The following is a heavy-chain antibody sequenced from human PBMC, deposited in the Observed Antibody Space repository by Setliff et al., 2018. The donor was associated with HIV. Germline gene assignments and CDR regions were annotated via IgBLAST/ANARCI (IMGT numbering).Heavy chain of an antibody. V-gene: IGHV4-31*03. CDR2: VYYTGKT. J-gene: IGHJ4*02. CDR1: GGSLISGGYY. Sequence: SETLSLTCSVSGGSLISGGYYWSWIRQHPGKGLEWIGYVYYTGKTYYNPSLESRISMSVDTSKNQFSLKLTSVTAADTAVYFCARDFLRSGYFDSWGQGKLVTVSS. CDR3: ARDFLRSGYFDS. D-gene: IGHD4-17*01.